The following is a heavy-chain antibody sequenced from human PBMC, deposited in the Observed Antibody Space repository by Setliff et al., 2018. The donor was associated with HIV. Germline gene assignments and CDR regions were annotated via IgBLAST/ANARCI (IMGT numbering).Heavy chain of an antibody. V-gene: IGHV1-18*01. CDR2: ISAYNGNT. CDR1: GNTLRNNA. CDR3: ATKYSGSYLGPYYLDY. J-gene: IGHJ4*02. D-gene: IGHD1-26*01. Sequence: ASVKVSCKASGNTLRNNAIGWVRQAPGQGLEWMGWISAYNGNTNYAQKLQDRVTMTTDTSTSTAYMELRSLRSEDTAVYYCATKYSGSYLGPYYLDYWGQGTLVTVSS.